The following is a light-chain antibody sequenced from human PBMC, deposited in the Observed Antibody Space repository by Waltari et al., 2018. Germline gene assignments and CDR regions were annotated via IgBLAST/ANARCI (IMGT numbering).Light chain of an antibody. J-gene: IGLJ3*02. V-gene: IGLV10-54*04. CDR1: SNNVGHEG. Sequence: GRTQHPPVPKAWRQTPTPTSTGASNNVGHEGEAGVQQYQGHPPKLLCDRNNNRPSGISEKFSASRSGDTASLTITGLQPEDEADYYCSAWDRSLSAWVFGGGTKLTVL. CDR2: RNN. CDR3: SAWDRSLSAWV.